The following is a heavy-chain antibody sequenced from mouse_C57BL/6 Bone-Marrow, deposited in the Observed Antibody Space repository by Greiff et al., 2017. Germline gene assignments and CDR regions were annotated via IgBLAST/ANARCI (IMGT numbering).Heavy chain of an antibody. D-gene: IGHD1-1*01. V-gene: IGHV5-6*01. J-gene: IGHJ3*01. CDR3: ARRGNYYGSSFAY. Sequence: EVQVVESGGDLVKPGGSLKLSCAASGFTFSSYGMSWVRQTPDKRLEWVATISSGGSYTYYPDSVKGRFTISRDNAKNTLYLQMSSLKSEDTAMYYCARRGNYYGSSFAYWGQGTLVTVSA. CDR2: ISSGGSYT. CDR1: GFTFSSYG.